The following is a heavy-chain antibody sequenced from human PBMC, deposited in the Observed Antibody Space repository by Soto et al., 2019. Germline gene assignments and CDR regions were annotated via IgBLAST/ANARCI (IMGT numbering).Heavy chain of an antibody. D-gene: IGHD7-27*01. Sequence: QVHLQESGPGLVKPSETLSLTCSVSGGSINNHYWSWIRQPPGKGLEWIGYVYYTGSTNYNPPLKSRVTMSVDTSNNQCSLNLTSLTAADTAIYYCARANWYSEYWGQGTLVTVSS. CDR2: VYYTGST. J-gene: IGHJ4*02. CDR1: GGSINNHY. V-gene: IGHV4-59*11. CDR3: ARANWYSEY.